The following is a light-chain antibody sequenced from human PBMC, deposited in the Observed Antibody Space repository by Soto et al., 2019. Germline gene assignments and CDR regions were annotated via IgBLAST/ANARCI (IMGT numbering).Light chain of an antibody. CDR3: SSYRGGITLI. CDR1: SSDIGGYNY. V-gene: IGLV2-14*01. Sequence: QSALTQPASVSGSPGQSITISCTGTSSDIGGYNYVSWYQQHPGKAPKLIIYDVSNRPSGVSNRFSGSKSGNTASLTISGLQAEYEADYYCSSYRGGITLIFGGGTKLTVL. CDR2: DVS. J-gene: IGLJ2*01.